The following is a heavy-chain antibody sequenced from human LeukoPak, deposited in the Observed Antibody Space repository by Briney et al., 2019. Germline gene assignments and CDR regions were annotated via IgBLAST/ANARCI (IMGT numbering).Heavy chain of an antibody. Sequence: GGSLRLSRSASGFTFNRFYLHWIRQAPGKGLEFVSHISSNGATTYYADSVKGRFTISRDNSKNTLYLQMSSLRADDTAVYYCVKDRSIAAPNNDFFDSWGQGALVTVSS. CDR3: VKDRSIAAPNNDFFDS. D-gene: IGHD6-6*01. V-gene: IGHV3-64D*06. J-gene: IGHJ4*02. CDR1: GFTFNRFY. CDR2: ISSNGATT.